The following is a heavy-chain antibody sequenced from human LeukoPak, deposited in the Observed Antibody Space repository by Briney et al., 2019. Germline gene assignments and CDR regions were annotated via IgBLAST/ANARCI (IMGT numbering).Heavy chain of an antibody. J-gene: IGHJ4*02. D-gene: IGHD2-2*02. CDR3: TRELPYIGRGASSDY. Sequence: ASVKVSCKASGYTFTRYGINWVRQAPGQGPEWMGWISAYNGNTKYAQNLQARVTMPTDTTTSTTNMDLRSLRSDDRTVYYFTRELPYIGRGASSDYWGERNLVTVSS. CDR1: GYTFTRYG. V-gene: IGHV1-18*01. CDR2: ISAYNGNT.